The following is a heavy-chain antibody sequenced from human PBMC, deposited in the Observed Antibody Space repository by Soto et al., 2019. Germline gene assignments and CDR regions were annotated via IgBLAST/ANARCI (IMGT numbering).Heavy chain of an antibody. V-gene: IGHV3-30-3*01. D-gene: IGHD2-15*01. CDR3: ARQDIVVVVAAPYFDY. J-gene: IGHJ4*02. CDR2: ISYDGSNK. Sequence: GGSLRLSCAASGFTFSSYAMHWVRQAPGKGLEWVAVISYDGSNKYYADSVKGQVTISADKSISTAYLQWSSLKASDTSMYYCARQDIVVVVAAPYFDYWGQGTLVTVSS. CDR1: GFTFSSYA.